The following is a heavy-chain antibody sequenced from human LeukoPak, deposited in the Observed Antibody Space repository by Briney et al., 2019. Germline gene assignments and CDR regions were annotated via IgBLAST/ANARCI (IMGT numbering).Heavy chain of an antibody. D-gene: IGHD3-22*01. V-gene: IGHV1-69*05. CDR1: GGSFGRYA. Sequence: SVKVSCKASGGSFGRYAISWVRQAPGQGLEWMGGITPMFGTANYAQKFQGRVTITTDESTTTAYMELSSLNSEDTAVYYCARESSIDSSGHYRAGDEYYFDYWGQGTLVTVSS. CDR2: ITPMFGTA. J-gene: IGHJ4*02. CDR3: ARESSIDSSGHYRAGDEYYFDY.